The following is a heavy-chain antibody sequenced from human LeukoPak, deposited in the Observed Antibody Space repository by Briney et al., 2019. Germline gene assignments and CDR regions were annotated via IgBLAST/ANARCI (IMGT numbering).Heavy chain of an antibody. CDR3: ARAYGDYVWWFDP. J-gene: IGHJ5*02. CDR1: GGTFSSFA. CDR2: IIPIFGTA. Sequence: SVKVSCKASGGTFSSFAISWVRQAPGQGLEWMGGIIPIFGTANYAQKFQGRVTITADESTSTAYMELSSLRSEDTAVYYCARAYGDYVWWFDPWGQGTLVTVSS. D-gene: IGHD4-17*01. V-gene: IGHV1-69*01.